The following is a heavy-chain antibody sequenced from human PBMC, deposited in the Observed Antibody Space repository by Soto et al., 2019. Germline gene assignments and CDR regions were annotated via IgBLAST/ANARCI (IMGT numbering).Heavy chain of an antibody. Sequence: GGSLRLSWAASGFTFSTYCMNWVRQAPGKGLEWVSSISATSTYIYYADSLKGRFSVSRDNAKNSLYLQINSLRAEDTAMYYCVRDLSLIVGATADAFDLWGQGTMVTVSS. CDR2: ISATSTYI. D-gene: IGHD1-26*01. CDR1: GFTFSTYC. CDR3: VRDLSLIVGATADAFDL. J-gene: IGHJ3*01. V-gene: IGHV3-21*01.